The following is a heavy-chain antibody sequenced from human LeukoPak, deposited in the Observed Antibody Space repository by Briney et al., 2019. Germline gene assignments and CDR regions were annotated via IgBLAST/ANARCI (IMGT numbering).Heavy chain of an antibody. Sequence: SETLSLTCTVSGGSISSSSYYWGWIRQPPGKGLEWIGSIYYSGSTYYNPSLKSRVTISVDTSKNQFSLKLSSVTAADTAVYYCARHIVVVPARVVRAIDYWGQGTLVTVSS. CDR1: GGSISSSSYY. CDR2: IYYSGST. V-gene: IGHV4-39*01. D-gene: IGHD2-2*01. J-gene: IGHJ4*02. CDR3: ARHIVVVPARVVRAIDY.